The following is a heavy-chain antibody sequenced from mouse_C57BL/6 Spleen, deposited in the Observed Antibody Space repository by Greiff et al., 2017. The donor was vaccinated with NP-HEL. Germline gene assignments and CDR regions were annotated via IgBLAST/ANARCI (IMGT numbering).Heavy chain of an antibody. CDR2: IYPGDGDT. CDR3: ARFDLDYYGSSYAMDY. CDR1: GYTFTDHT. V-gene: IGHV1-78*01. J-gene: IGHJ4*01. Sequence: QVQLQQSDAELVKPGASVKISCKVSGYTFTDHTIHWMKQRPEQGLEWIGYIYPGDGDTNYNGKFKGKATLTADKSSSTAYMQLSSLTSEDSAVYFCARFDLDYYGSSYAMDYWGQGTSVTVSS. D-gene: IGHD1-1*01.